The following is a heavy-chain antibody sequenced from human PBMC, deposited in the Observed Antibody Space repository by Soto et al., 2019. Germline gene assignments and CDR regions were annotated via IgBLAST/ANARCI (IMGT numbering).Heavy chain of an antibody. CDR2: ISTSGGTT. V-gene: IGHV3-23*01. CDR3: ATGTAAPAH. J-gene: IGHJ1*01. Sequence: EVQLLESGGGLVQPGGSLRLSCAASGFTFSNFDMSWVRQAPGKGLEWVSGISTSGGTTYYADSVKGRFTSSRDNSKNTLHLQMTSLRAEDTAVYYCATGTAAPAHWGQGTLVTVSS. CDR1: GFTFSNFD. D-gene: IGHD6-13*01.